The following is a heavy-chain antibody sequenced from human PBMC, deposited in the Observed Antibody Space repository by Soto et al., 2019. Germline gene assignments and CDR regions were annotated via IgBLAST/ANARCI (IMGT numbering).Heavy chain of an antibody. CDR3: ARVTFINGMDV. J-gene: IGHJ6*02. CDR2: IYYSGST. CDR1: WGSISSGGCY. V-gene: IGHV4-31*03. Sequence: SETQRLRCTVAWGSISSGGCYRSWISQHPGKGMEWIGYIYYSGSTYYNPSLKSRVTISVDTSKNQFSLKLSSVTAADTAVYYCARVTFINGMDVWGQGTVVTVSS. D-gene: IGHD3-10*01.